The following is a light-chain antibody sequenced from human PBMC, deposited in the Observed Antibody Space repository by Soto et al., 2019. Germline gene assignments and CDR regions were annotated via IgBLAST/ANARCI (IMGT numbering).Light chain of an antibody. CDR2: DAS. Sequence: EVVLTQSPATLSLSPGERATLSCGASQTVSSNYLAWYQQKPGLAPRLLIYDASTRATGIPDRFRGSGSGTDFSLPISRLEPEDFAVYYCHHYGDSPRGTFGGGTKVEI. CDR3: HHYGDSPRGT. CDR1: QTVSSNY. J-gene: IGKJ4*01. V-gene: IGKV3D-20*01.